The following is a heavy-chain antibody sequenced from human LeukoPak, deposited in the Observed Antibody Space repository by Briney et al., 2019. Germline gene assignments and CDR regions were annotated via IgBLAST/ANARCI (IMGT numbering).Heavy chain of an antibody. Sequence: GASVKVSCKASGYTFTSYDINRVRQATGQGLEWRGWMNPNSGNTGYAQKFQGRVTMTRNTSISTAYMELSSLRSEDTAVYYCARTGLDCTNGVCYPLLHFDYWGQGTLVTVPS. V-gene: IGHV1-8*01. CDR3: ARTGLDCTNGVCYPLLHFDY. CDR2: MNPNSGNT. D-gene: IGHD2-8*01. CDR1: GYTFTSYD. J-gene: IGHJ4*02.